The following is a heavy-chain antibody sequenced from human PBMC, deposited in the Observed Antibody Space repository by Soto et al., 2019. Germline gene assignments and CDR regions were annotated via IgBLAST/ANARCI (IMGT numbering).Heavy chain of an antibody. CDR3: AGASDSTWYNWLDP. CDR2: IIPTFGTT. D-gene: IGHD4-4*01. V-gene: IGHV1-69*01. Sequence: QVQLVQSGAEVKKPGSSVKVSCKAPGGNFSSNGIRWVRQAPGQGLEFMGGIIPTFGTTNYAHKCRGRVTITADESPGTAYMELSSLRSDDTAVYYCAGASDSTWYNWLDPWGQGTLVTVSS. J-gene: IGHJ5*02. CDR1: GGNFSSNG.